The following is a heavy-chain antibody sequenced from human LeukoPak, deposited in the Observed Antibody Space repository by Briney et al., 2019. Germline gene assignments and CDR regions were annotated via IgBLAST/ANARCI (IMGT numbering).Heavy chain of an antibody. CDR3: ARHPRNFNFDY. J-gene: IGHJ4*02. CDR1: GGSISSSY. V-gene: IGHV4-59*08. Sequence: SETLSLTCTVSGGSISSSYWSWIRQPPGKGLEWIGYIYYSGSTNCNPSLKSRVTISVDTSKNQFSLKLSSVTAADTAVYYCARHPRNFNFDYWGQGTLVTVSS. CDR2: IYYSGST. D-gene: IGHD4-11*01.